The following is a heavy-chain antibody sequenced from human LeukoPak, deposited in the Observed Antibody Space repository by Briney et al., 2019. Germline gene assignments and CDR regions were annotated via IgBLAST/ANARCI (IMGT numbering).Heavy chain of an antibody. J-gene: IGHJ4*02. V-gene: IGHV3-11*01. CDR1: GFTFSDYY. D-gene: IGHD6-13*01. CDR2: ISGGGTI. CDR3: ARDRIAAGGTVHQH. Sequence: GGSLRLSCAASGFTFSDYYMSWIRQAPGKGLEWVSSISGGGTISYTDSVKGRFTISRDNAKNSLYLQMSSLRAEDTAVYYCARDRIAAGGTVHQHWGQGTLVTVSS.